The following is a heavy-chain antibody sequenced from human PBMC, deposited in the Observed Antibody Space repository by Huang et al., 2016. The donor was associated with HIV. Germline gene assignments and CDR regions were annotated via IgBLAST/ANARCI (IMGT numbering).Heavy chain of an antibody. CDR1: GFAFSSYG. CDR2: SGSDSSYI. D-gene: IGHD6-19*01. J-gene: IGHJ5*02. V-gene: IGHV3-21*02. CDR3: AYQQWLVGGLNH. Sequence: EVELVESGGGLVKPGGSLRLSCAASGFAFSSYGMNWVRQAPWKGLEWVAFSGSDSSYIYYADSVKGRVTISRDNANSSIYLQLDSLRAEDTAVYYCAYQQWLVGGLNHWGQGTLVVVSS.